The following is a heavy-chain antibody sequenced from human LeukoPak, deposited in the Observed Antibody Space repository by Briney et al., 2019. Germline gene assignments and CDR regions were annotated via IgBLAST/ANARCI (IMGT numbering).Heavy chain of an antibody. CDR1: GFAFSVSW. CDR3: ARDCSGGSCPYV. V-gene: IGHV3-74*03. CDR2: IKSDGSGT. Sequence: GGSLSLSCAASGFAFSVSWMHWVRQAPGKGLVWVSVIKSDGSGTAYADSVKGRFTISRDDAKNSLYLQMNSLRAEDTAVYYCARDCSGGSCPYVWGQGTTVTVSS. D-gene: IGHD2-15*01. J-gene: IGHJ6*02.